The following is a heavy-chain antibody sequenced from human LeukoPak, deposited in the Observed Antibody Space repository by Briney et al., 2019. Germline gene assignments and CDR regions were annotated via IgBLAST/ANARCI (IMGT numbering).Heavy chain of an antibody. CDR3: ASTNYRGGTTGYNWLDP. J-gene: IGHJ5*02. V-gene: IGHV3-74*01. CDR2: IYVDGRTT. D-gene: IGHD2-15*01. Sequence: GGSLRLSCASGFTFSNYWMHWVRQPPGKGLVWVSRIYVDGRTTNYADSVKGRFTTSRDNSKNTLYLQMNTLRAEDTAVFHCASTNYRGGTTGYNWLDPWGQGTLVTVSS. CDR1: GFTFSNYW.